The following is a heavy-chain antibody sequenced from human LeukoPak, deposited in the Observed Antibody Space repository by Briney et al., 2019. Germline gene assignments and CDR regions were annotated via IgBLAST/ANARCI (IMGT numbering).Heavy chain of an antibody. CDR3: ARASTHRYNLKSGQVNDAFDI. D-gene: IGHD1-14*01. J-gene: IGHJ3*02. CDR1: GYTFTGYY. V-gene: IGHV1-18*04. Sequence: ASVKVSCKASGYTFTGYYMHWVRQAPGQGLEWMGRISAYNGYTNYAQKFQGRVTMTTDTSTSTAYMELRSLRSDDTAVYYCARASTHRYNLKSGQVNDAFDIWGQGTMVTVSS. CDR2: ISAYNGYT.